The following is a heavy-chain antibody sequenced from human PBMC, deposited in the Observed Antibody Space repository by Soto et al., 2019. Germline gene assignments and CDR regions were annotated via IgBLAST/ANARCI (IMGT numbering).Heavy chain of an antibody. CDR2: SSGSGGSK. V-gene: IGHV3-23*01. D-gene: IGHD1-26*01. J-gene: IGHJ5*02. CDR1: GFTFSSYA. Sequence: EEQLLESGGGLVQPGGSLRLTCAASGFTFSSYAMSWVRQAPGKGLEWVASMTASSGSGGSKFYADSVKGRFTISRDNSAHTLYLQMNSLRAEDTAVYYCAKSRWERLPWGQGTLVTVSS. CDR3: AKSRWERLP.